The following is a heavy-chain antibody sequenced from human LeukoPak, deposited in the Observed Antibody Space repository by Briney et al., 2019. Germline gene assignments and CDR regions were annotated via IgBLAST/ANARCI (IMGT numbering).Heavy chain of an antibody. CDR1: GYSFTNYW. J-gene: IGHJ4*02. CDR3: ARQGYSYGYDY. V-gene: IGHV5-51*01. CDR2: IYPGDSDT. Sequence: GESLKISCKGSGYSFTNYWISWVRQMPGKGLEWMGIIYPGDSDTRYSPSFQGQITISADKSISTAYLQWSSLKASDTAIYYCARQGYSYGYDYWGQGTLVTVSS. D-gene: IGHD5-18*01.